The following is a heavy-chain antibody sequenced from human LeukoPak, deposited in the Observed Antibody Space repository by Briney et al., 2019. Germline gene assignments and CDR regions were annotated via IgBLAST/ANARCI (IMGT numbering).Heavy chain of an antibody. Sequence: GGSLRLSCAASGFTFSSYAMSWVRQAPGKGLEWVSGISGNGGSTYYADSVKGRFTISRDNAKNTLFLQMNSLRAEDTAVYYCAGTYYADFGTTYSLDYWGQGTLVTVSP. CDR2: ISGNGGST. J-gene: IGHJ4*02. CDR3: AGTYYADFGTTYSLDY. V-gene: IGHV3-23*01. CDR1: GFTFSSYA. D-gene: IGHD4-17*01.